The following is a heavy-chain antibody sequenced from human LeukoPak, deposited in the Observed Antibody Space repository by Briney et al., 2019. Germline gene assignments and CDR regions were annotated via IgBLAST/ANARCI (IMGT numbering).Heavy chain of an antibody. V-gene: IGHV4-59*01. J-gene: IGHJ3*02. Sequence: PSETLSLTCTVSGGSISTYYWSWIRQPPGKGLEWIGYIYYSGSTKYNPSLKSRVTISVDMSKNQFSLKLSSVTAADTAVYYCARGRNLYFDSNRRPFDIWGQGTMVTVSS. CDR3: ARGRNLYFDSNRRPFDI. CDR2: IYYSGST. D-gene: IGHD3-22*01. CDR1: GGSISTYY.